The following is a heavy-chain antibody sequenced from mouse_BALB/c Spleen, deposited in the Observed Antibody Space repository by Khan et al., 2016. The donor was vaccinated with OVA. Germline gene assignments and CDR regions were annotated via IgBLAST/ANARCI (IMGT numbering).Heavy chain of an antibody. J-gene: IGHJ4*01. D-gene: IGHD2-13*01. Sequence: EVQLQESGPGLVKPSQSLSLTCTVTGYSITSDYAWNWIRQFPGNKLEWMGYISSTGSTSYNPSLKSRISITRDTSKNQFFLHLNSVTTEDTATXYCGRSLSYSDSYAMDYWGQGTSVTVSS. V-gene: IGHV3-2*02. CDR3: GRSLSYSDSYAMDY. CDR2: ISSTGST. CDR1: GYSITSDYA.